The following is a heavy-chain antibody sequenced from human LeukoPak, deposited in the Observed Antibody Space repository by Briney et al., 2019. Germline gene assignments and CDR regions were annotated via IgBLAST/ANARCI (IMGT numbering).Heavy chain of an antibody. V-gene: IGHV1-24*01. CDR2: FDPEDGET. J-gene: IGHJ4*02. CDR3: ATVGVISDY. Sequence: ASVKVSCRASGYSFTGYYIHWVRQAPGKGLEWMGGFDPEDGETIYAQKFQGRVTMTEDTSTDTAYMELSSLRSEDTAVYYCATVGVISDYWGQGTLVTVSS. CDR1: GYSFTGYY. D-gene: IGHD3-10*01.